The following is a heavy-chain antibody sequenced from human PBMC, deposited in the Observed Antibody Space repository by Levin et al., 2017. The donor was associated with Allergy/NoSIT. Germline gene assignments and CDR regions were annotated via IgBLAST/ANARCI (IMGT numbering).Heavy chain of an antibody. CDR2: ITTSGTT. CDR1: GFTFSNYN. D-gene: IGHD1-26*01. V-gene: IGHV3-48*01. J-gene: IGHJ4*02. CDR3: TRDPPGSHFDY. Sequence: GGSLRLSCAASGFTFSNYNMNWVRQAPGKGLEWLSYITTSGTTYYADSVKGRFTSSRDNAKNSLYLQMNSLRADDTAVYYCTRDPPGSHFDYWGQGTLVTVSS.